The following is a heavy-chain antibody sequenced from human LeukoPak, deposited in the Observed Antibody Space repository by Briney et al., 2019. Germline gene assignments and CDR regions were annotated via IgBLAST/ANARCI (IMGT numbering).Heavy chain of an antibody. J-gene: IGHJ4*02. V-gene: IGHV3-48*01. CDR2: ISSSGSTI. D-gene: IGHD5-18*01. CDR1: AFTFSSYA. Sequence: GGSLRLSCAAPAFTFSSYAMSWIRQAPGKGLEWVSYISSSGSTIYYADSVKGRFTISRDNSKNTLYLQMNSLRAEDTAVYYCASGTDTAMDYWGQGTLVTVSS. CDR3: ASGTDTAMDY.